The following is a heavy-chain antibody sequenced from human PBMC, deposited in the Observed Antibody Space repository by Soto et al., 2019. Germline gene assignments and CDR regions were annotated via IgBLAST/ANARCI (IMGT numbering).Heavy chain of an antibody. J-gene: IGHJ6*02. CDR3: GGVRGEDYYYGMDV. CDR1: GGTLSSYA. V-gene: IGHV1-69*12. D-gene: IGHD3-10*01. CDR2: FIPIFGTA. Sequence: QVQLVQSGAEVKKPGSSVKVSCKASGGTLSSYAISWVRQAPGQGLEWMGGFIPIFGTADYAQKFQGRVTITADESTSTAYMELSSLRSEGPAVYYCGGVRGEDYYYGMDVWGQGTTVTVSS.